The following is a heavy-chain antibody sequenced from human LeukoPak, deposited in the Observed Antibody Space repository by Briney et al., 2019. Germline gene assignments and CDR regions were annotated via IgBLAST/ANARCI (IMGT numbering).Heavy chain of an antibody. J-gene: IGHJ4*02. D-gene: IGHD5-18*01. Sequence: AGGSLRLSCVASGFTFNTFAMIWVRQPPGKGLEWVSSIFQGGGEIHYADSVRGRFTISRDNSKNTLFLQMNSLRAEDTAIYYCATYRQVMLPFESWGRGTLVTVSS. CDR1: GFTFNTFA. V-gene: IGHV3-23*01. CDR2: IFQGGGEI. CDR3: ATYRQVMLPFES.